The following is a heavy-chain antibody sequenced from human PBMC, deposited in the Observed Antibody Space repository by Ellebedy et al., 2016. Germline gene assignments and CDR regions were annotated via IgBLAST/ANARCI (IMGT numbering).Heavy chain of an antibody. CDR1: GYSITTAYY. D-gene: IGHD4-23*01. CDR2: LFHTGTT. V-gene: IGHV4-38-2*02. CDR3: GREGDFGGNF. Sequence: GSLRLSCNVSGYSITTAYYWGWIRQPPGTGLEWIGNLFHTGTTYYNPSLKSRVALSVDTSKNQFSLTMTSVTAADTAIYYCGREGDFGGNFWGPGILVTVSP. J-gene: IGHJ4*02.